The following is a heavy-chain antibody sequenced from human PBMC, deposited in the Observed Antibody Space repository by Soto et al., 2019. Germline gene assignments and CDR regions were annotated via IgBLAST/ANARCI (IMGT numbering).Heavy chain of an antibody. CDR3: ARDPDPYYFYALDV. Sequence: HPGGSLRLSCAASGFPFSSYGMNWVRQAPGKGLEWVSYISSSGSSMYYADSVKGRFTISRNNAKNSLFLQVNSLSDEDTAVYYCARDPDPYYFYALDVWGQGTTVTVSS. CDR2: ISSSGSSM. J-gene: IGHJ6*02. CDR1: GFPFSSYG. V-gene: IGHV3-48*02.